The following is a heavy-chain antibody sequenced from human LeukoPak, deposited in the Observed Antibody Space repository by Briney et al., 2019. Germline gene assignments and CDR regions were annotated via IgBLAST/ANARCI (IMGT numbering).Heavy chain of an antibody. J-gene: IGHJ4*02. V-gene: IGHV3-48*03. D-gene: IGHD7-27*01. Sequence: GGSLRLSCAASGFTFSTCEMNWVRQAPGKGLEWISYIPSSGSTIYYVDSVKGRFTISRDNAKNSLYLQMNSLRVEDTAVYYCAREATGATGYFDYWGQGTLVTVSS. CDR1: GFTFSTCE. CDR3: AREATGATGYFDY. CDR2: IPSSGSTI.